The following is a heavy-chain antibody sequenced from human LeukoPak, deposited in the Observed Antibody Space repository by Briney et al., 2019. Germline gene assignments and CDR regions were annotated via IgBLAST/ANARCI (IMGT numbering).Heavy chain of an antibody. V-gene: IGHV3-23*01. D-gene: IGHD5-24*01. CDR3: AKSQEMATIYGPFDY. Sequence: GGSLRLSCAASGFTLSSYAMSWVRQAPGKGLEWVSLISGSAGSTYYADSVKGRFTISRDITKNTLYLQMNSMRAEDTAVYYCAKSQEMATIYGPFDYWGQGTLVTVSS. CDR1: GFTLSSYA. CDR2: ISGSAGST. J-gene: IGHJ4*02.